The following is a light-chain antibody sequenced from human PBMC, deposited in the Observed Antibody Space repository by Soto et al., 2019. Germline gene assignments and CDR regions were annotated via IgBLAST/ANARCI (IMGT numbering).Light chain of an antibody. J-gene: IGKJ1*01. V-gene: IGKV3-15*01. Sequence: EIVMTQSPATLSVSPGERTTLSCRASQSVGNNLAWYQQKPGQSPRLLXYGAYTRATGIPARFSGSGSGTDFTLTISSLQSEDFAVYYGQHYNYWPPKTFGQGTKVDIK. CDR2: GAY. CDR3: QHYNYWPPKT. CDR1: QSVGNN.